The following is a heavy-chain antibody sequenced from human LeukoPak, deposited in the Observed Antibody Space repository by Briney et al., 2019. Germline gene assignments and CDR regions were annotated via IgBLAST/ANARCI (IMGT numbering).Heavy chain of an antibody. D-gene: IGHD2-8*01. V-gene: IGHV4-34*01. CDR2: INHSGST. CDR3: ARGPGMAHDY. CDR1: GGSFSGYY. Sequence: SETLSHTCAVYGGSFSGYYWSWIRQPPGKGLEWIGEINHSGSTNYNPSLKSRVTISVDTSKNQFSLKLSSVTAADTAVYYCARGPGMAHDYWGQGTLVTVSS. J-gene: IGHJ4*02.